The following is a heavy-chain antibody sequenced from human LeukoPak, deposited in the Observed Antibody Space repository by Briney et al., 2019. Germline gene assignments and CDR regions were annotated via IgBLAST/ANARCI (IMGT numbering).Heavy chain of an antibody. CDR3: ARVAKERVGGVYYFDY. J-gene: IGHJ4*02. V-gene: IGHV3-13*01. Sequence: GGSLRLSCAASGFTFSDYDMHSVGHATGKGLEWVSAIGTAGDTYYTGSVKGRFTISRENAKNSLYLQMNSLRAGDTAVYYCARVAKERVGGVYYFDYWVQGTLVTVSS. D-gene: IGHD1-1*01. CDR1: GFTFSDYD. CDR2: IGTAGDT.